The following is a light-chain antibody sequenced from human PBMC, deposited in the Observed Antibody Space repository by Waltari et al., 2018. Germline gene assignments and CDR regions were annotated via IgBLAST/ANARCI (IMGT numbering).Light chain of an antibody. V-gene: IGKV1-27*01. CDR3: QNYGSDPVYT. J-gene: IGKJ2*01. CDR2: AAS. Sequence: DIQLTQSPSSLSASLGDRVTISCRATRAIGSSLVWYQQRPGEVPGLLIFAASTLQSGVSSRFSGSGSGTDFTLTISSLQPEDVGTYFCQNYGSDPVYTFGQGTRL. CDR1: RAIGSS.